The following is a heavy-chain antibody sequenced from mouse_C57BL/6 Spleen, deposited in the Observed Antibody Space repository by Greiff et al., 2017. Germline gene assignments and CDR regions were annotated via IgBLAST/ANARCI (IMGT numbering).Heavy chain of an antibody. Sequence: VQLQQSGPELVKPGASVKISCKASGYSFTGYYMNWVKQSPDKSLEWIGEINPSTGGTTYNQKFKAKATLTVDKSSSTAYMQLKSLTSEDSAVYYCARGYFDVWGTGTTVTVSS. CDR3: ARGYFDV. V-gene: IGHV1-42*01. CDR1: GYSFTGYY. J-gene: IGHJ1*03. CDR2: INPSTGGT.